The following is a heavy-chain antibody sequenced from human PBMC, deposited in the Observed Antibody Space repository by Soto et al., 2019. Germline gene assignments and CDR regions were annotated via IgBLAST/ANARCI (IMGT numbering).Heavy chain of an antibody. CDR3: ARDRITMIVPDAFDI. D-gene: IGHD3-22*01. CDR1: GFTFSTYI. Sequence: GGSLRLSCTASGFTFSTYIMNWVRQAPGKGLEWVSFITTSSSTIYYADSVKGRFTISRDNAKNSLYLQMNSLRDEDTAVYYCARDRITMIVPDAFDIWGQGTMVTVSS. V-gene: IGHV3-48*02. CDR2: ITTSSSTI. J-gene: IGHJ3*02.